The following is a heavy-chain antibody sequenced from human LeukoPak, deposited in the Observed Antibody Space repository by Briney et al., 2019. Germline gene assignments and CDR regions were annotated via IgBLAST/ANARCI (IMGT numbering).Heavy chain of an antibody. CDR2: IYSGGST. J-gene: IGHJ4*02. CDR1: EFSVGSNY. Sequence: GGSLRLSCAASEFSVGSNYMTWVRQAPGKGLEWVSLIYSGGSTYYADSVKGRFTISRDNSKNTLYLQMNSLRAEDTAVYYCARDPLVGATRRFDYWGQGTLVTVSS. CDR3: ARDPLVGATRRFDY. V-gene: IGHV3-66*01. D-gene: IGHD1-26*01.